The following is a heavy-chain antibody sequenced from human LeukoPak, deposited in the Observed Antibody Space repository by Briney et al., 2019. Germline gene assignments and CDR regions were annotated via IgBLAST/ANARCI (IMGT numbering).Heavy chain of an antibody. Sequence: NPSETLSLTCTVSGGSISSSSYYWGWIRQPPGKGLEWIGSIYYSGSTYYNPSLKSRVTISVDTSKNQFSLKLSSVTAADTAVYYCARGGLFFGVVRQQKPFDYWGQGTLVTVSS. CDR2: IYYSGST. V-gene: IGHV4-39*01. D-gene: IGHD3-3*01. J-gene: IGHJ4*02. CDR1: GGSISSSSYY. CDR3: ARGGLFFGVVRQQKPFDY.